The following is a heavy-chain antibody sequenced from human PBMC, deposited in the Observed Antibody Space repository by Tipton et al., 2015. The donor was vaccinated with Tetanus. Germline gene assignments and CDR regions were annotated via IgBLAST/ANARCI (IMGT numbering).Heavy chain of an antibody. CDR3: AKEFQRARIRFFDS. V-gene: IGHV4-59*01. Sequence: TLSLTCTVSGGSISSFYWTWIRQPPGKGLEWIGYIFDTGSTNYNPSLKSRVTMSVDTSKNQFSLHLTSVTAADTAVYYCAKEFQRARIRFFDSWGQGSQVTASS. CDR2: IFDTGST. CDR1: GGSISSFY. J-gene: IGHJ4*02. D-gene: IGHD3-10*01.